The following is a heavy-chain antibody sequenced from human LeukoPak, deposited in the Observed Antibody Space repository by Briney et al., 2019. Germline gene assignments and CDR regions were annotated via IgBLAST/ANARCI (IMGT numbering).Heavy chain of an antibody. CDR2: IYSSGST. V-gene: IGHV3-NL1*01. J-gene: IGHJ4*02. D-gene: IGHD2-8*01. CDR1: GFTFSNYA. CDR3: AKEEWAY. Sequence: GRSLRLSCAASGFTFSNYAMLWVRQAPGKGLEWVSVIYSSGSTYYADSVKGRFTISRDNSKNTLYLQMNSLRAEDTAVYYCAKEEWAYWGQGTLVTVSS.